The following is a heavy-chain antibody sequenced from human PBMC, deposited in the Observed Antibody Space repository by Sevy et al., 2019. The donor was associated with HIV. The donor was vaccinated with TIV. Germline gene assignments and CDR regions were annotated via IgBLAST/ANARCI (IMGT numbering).Heavy chain of an antibody. Sequence: GGSLRLSCAGSGFTFGNYAMYWVRQSPGKGLEWVSGISWNSGSMGYADAVEGRFTISRDNAKNSLHLEMNSLRPEDTALYYCAKGVSGGNSGAAFDYWGQRTRVIVSS. J-gene: IGHJ4*02. V-gene: IGHV3-9*01. CDR2: ISWNSGSM. CDR1: GFTFGNYA. D-gene: IGHD2-15*01. CDR3: AKGVSGGNSGAAFDY.